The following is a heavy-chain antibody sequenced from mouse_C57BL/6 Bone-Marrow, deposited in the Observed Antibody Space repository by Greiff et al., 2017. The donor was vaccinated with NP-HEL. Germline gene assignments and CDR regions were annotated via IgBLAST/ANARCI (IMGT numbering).Heavy chain of an antibody. V-gene: IGHV1-18*01. D-gene: IGHD6-2*01. Sequence: EVQLQESGPELVKPGASVKIPCKASGYTFTDYNMDWVKQSHGKSLEWIGDINPNNGGTIYNQKFKGKATLTVDKSSSTAYMELRSLTSEDTAVYYCARKWVVSRRYYFDYWGQGTTLTVSS. J-gene: IGHJ2*01. CDR1: GYTFTDYN. CDR2: INPNNGGT. CDR3: ARKWVVSRRYYFDY.